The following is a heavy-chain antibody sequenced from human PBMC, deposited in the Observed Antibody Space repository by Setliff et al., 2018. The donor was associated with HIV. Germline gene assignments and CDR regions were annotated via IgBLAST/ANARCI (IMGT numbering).Heavy chain of an antibody. D-gene: IGHD6-19*01. Sequence: SETLSLTCAAYGGSFSGYYWSWIRQPPGKGLEWIGSFRYSGSTSYNPSLRSRVTISVDTSKNQFSLKLTSVAAADTAVYYCARFTSGWYGQYWGQGTLVTVSS. V-gene: IGHV4-34*01. CDR3: ARFTSGWYGQY. J-gene: IGHJ4*02. CDR2: FRYSGST. CDR1: GGSFSGYY.